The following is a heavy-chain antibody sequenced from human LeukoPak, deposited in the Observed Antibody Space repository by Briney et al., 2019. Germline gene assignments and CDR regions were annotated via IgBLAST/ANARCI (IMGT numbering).Heavy chain of an antibody. V-gene: IGHV3-48*03. CDR3: ARIGSYPYYFDY. J-gene: IGHJ4*02. CDR1: GFTFSSYE. CDR2: ISTTGNTI. D-gene: IGHD1-26*01. Sequence: GGSLRLSCAASGFTFSSYEMNWVRQAPGKGQEWVSYISTTGNTIYYADSVKGRFTISRDNAKKSLYLQMNSLRAEDTAVYYCARIGSYPYYFDYWGQGALVTVSS.